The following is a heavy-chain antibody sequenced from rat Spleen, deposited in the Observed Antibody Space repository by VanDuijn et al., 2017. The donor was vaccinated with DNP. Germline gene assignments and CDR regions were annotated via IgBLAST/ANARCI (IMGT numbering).Heavy chain of an antibody. J-gene: IGHJ2*01. CDR1: GFTFSNYD. V-gene: IGHV5-29*01. CDR2: ISYDGSNT. Sequence: EVQLVESGGGLVQPGRSTKLSCAASGFTFSNYDMAWVRQAPTKGLEWVATISYDGSNTYYREFVKGRFTISRDNAKSSLSLQMDSLRSEDTATYYCAKHDGTEGIDFDYWGQGVMVTVSS. CDR3: AKHDGTEGIDFDY. D-gene: IGHD1-11*01.